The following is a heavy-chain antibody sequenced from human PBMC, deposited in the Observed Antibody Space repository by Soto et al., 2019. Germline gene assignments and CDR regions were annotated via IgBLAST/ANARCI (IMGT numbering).Heavy chain of an antibody. D-gene: IGHD4-17*01. CDR3: AKDVSYGGKRPYYFDY. J-gene: IGHJ4*02. Sequence: GGSLRLSCAGSGFTCSSYAMSWVRQALGKGLEWVSGISDSGTSAYYADSVKGRFTISRDNSKNTLYLQMNSLRAEDTAVYYCAKDVSYGGKRPYYFDYWGQGTLVTVSS. CDR2: ISDSGTSA. CDR1: GFTCSSYA. V-gene: IGHV3-23*01.